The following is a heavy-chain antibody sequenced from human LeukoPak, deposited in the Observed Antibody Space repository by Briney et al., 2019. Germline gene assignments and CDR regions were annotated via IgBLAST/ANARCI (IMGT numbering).Heavy chain of an antibody. J-gene: IGHJ4*02. V-gene: IGHV3-7*01. CDR2: MKHDGGEK. CDR1: GFTFSGYW. Sequence: GGSLRLSCAASGFTFSGYWMSWVRQAPGKGLEWVANMKHDGGEKYYVDSVKGRFTFSRDNSKNSLYLQMNCLRAEDTAVYYCARERVYGSSSPLDYWGQGTLVTVSS. CDR3: ARERVYGSSSPLDY. D-gene: IGHD6-6*01.